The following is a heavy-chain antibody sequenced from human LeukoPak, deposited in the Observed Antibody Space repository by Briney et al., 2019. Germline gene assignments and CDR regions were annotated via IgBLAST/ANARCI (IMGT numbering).Heavy chain of an antibody. CDR3: ARVMTGVGYCSGGSCYGSYYHYYYMDV. CDR1: GYSISSGYY. V-gene: IGHV4-38-2*02. CDR2: IYHSGST. Sequence: PSETLSLTCTVSGYSISSGYYWGWIRQPPGKGLEWIATIYHSGSTYYNPSLKSRVTISVDTSKNQFSLKLSSVTAADTAVYYCARVMTGVGYCSGGSCYGSYYHYYYMDVWGKGTTVTISS. J-gene: IGHJ6*03. D-gene: IGHD2-15*01.